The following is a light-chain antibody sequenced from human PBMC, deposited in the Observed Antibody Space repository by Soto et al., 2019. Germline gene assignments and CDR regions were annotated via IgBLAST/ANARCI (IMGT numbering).Light chain of an antibody. Sequence: QSALTQPASVSGSPGQSITISCTGTSRDIGTYNYVSWYQQHPGKAPKIMIYEVSNRPSGVSNRFSGSKSGNTASLTISALQAEDEADYYCSSYTSSDTVGVFGGGTKLTVL. CDR3: SSYTSSDTVGV. J-gene: IGLJ2*01. CDR2: EVS. CDR1: SRDIGTYNY. V-gene: IGLV2-14*01.